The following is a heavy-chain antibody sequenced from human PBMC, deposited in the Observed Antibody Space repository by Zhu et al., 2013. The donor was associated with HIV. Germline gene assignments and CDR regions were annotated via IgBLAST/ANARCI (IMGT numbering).Heavy chain of an antibody. J-gene: IGHJ6*03. CDR1: GYIFNGYY. CDR2: INPNKGGT. Sequence: QVQLVQAGAELKKPGASVKVSCKASGYIFNGYYIHWVRQAPGQGLEWIGWINPNKGGTKSLQRFQGRVIMTRDTSTSTAYMELRSLRSDDTAVYYCAREGGALDIVLEGAMDVWGKGTTGHRXL. D-gene: IGHD2-8*01. V-gene: IGHV1-2*02. CDR3: AREGGALDIVLEGAMDV.